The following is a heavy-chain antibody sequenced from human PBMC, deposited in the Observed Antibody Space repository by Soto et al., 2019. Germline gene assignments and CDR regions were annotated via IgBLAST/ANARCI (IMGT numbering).Heavy chain of an antibody. CDR1: GFTFSTYA. D-gene: IGHD3-10*01. Sequence: QVQLVESGGGVVQPGRSLRLSCAASGFTFSTYAMHWVRRAPGKGLEWMAVISYDATNKYYADSVKGRFTISRDNSKSTLSLQLNNLRPEDTALYYWARDGGSYCGHGTMFIVSS. CDR3: ARDGGSY. J-gene: IGHJ3*01. V-gene: IGHV3-30-3*01. CDR2: ISYDATNK.